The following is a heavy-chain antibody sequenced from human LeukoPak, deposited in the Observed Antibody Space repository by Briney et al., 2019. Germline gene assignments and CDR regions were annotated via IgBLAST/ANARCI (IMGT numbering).Heavy chain of an antibody. D-gene: IGHD2-8*01. V-gene: IGHV4-39*01. J-gene: IGHJ5*02. CDR3: AKNGVGYNWFDP. Sequence: PSETLSLTCTVSGGSISSSSYYWGWIRQPPGKGLEWIGSIYYSGSTYYNPSVKSRVTIFVDTSKNQFSLKLSSVTAADTAVYYCAKNGVGYNWFDPWGQGTLVTVSS. CDR2: IYYSGST. CDR1: GGSISSSSYY.